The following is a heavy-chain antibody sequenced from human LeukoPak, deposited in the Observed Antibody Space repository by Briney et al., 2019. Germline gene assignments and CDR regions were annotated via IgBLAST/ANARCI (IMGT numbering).Heavy chain of an antibody. V-gene: IGHV4-39*07. CDR2: IYTSGTT. CDR1: GGSISSSSYY. CDR3: AREYRSSWYLNWFDP. J-gene: IGHJ5*02. Sequence: PSETLSLTCTVSGGSISSSSYYWGWIRQPPGKGLEWIGRIYTSGTTHYNPSLKSRVTMSVDTSKNQFSLKLSSVTAADTAVYYCAREYRSSWYLNWFDPWGQGTLVTVSS. D-gene: IGHD6-13*01.